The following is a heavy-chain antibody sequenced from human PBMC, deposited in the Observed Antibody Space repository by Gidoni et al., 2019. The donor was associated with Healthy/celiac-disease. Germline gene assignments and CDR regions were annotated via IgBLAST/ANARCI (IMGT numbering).Heavy chain of an antibody. D-gene: IGHD1-20*01. Sequence: QVQLQQCGAGLLKPSETLSLTCAVYVGSFSGYYWSWIRQPPGQGLEWIGEINHSGSTNYNPSLKSRVTISVDTSKNQFSLKLSSVTAADTAVYYCARGRGSYNWNYYGMDVWGQGTTVTVSS. J-gene: IGHJ6*02. CDR3: ARGRGSYNWNYYGMDV. V-gene: IGHV4-34*01. CDR1: VGSFSGYY. CDR2: INHSGST.